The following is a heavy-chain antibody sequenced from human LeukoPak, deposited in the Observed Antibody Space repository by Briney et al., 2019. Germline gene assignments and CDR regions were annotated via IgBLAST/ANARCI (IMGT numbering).Heavy chain of an antibody. CDR1: GFSFNDYY. V-gene: IGHV3-53*01. D-gene: IGHD2-2*01. CDR3: ARDRDCSSTSCYSDY. J-gene: IGHJ4*02. CDR2: IYSGGST. Sequence: GGPLRLSCAASGFSFNDYYMSWVRQAPGKGLEWVSVIYSGGSTYYADSVKGRFTISRDNSKNTLYLQMNSLRAEDTAVYYCARDRDCSSTSCYSDYWGQGTLVTVSS.